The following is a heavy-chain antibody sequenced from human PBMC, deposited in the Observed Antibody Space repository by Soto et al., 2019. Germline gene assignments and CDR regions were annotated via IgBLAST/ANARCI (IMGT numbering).Heavy chain of an antibody. Sequence: EVQLVESGGGLVQPGGSLRLSCAASGFALSTYWMTWVGQAPGKGLEWVANINEDGSEKYHVDSVKGRFIVSRDNAKNSLYLQMNSLRVEDTAMYYCVTPRFDYWGQGTLVTVSS. CDR1: GFALSTYW. D-gene: IGHD1-20*01. V-gene: IGHV3-7*03. CDR2: INEDGSEK. CDR3: VTPRFDY. J-gene: IGHJ4*02.